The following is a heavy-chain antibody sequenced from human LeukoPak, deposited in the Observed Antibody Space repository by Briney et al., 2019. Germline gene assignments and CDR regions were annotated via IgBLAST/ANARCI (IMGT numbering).Heavy chain of an antibody. CDR3: ARGPDYCSSTSCYAGGY. D-gene: IGHD2-2*01. CDR1: GYTFTSYD. CDR2: MNPNSGNT. Sequence: GASVKVSCKASGYTFTSYDINWVRQATGQGLEGMGWMNPNSGNTGYAQKFQGRVTITRNTSISTAYMELSSLRSEDTAVYYCARGPDYCSSTSCYAGGYWGQGTLVTVSS. V-gene: IGHV1-8*03. J-gene: IGHJ4*02.